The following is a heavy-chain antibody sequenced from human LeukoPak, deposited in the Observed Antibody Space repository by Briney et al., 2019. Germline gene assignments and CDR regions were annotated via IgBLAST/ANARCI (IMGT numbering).Heavy chain of an antibody. CDR3: ARDKVYDILTGSQSGWFDP. J-gene: IGHJ5*02. CDR2: INPSGGST. Sequence: ASVKVSCKASGYTFTSYYMHWVRQAPGQGLEWMGIINPSGGSTSYAQKFQGRVTMTRDTSTSTVYMELSSLRSEDTAVYYCARDKVYDILTGSQSGWFDPWGQGTLVTVSS. V-gene: IGHV1-46*01. CDR1: GYTFTSYY. D-gene: IGHD3-9*01.